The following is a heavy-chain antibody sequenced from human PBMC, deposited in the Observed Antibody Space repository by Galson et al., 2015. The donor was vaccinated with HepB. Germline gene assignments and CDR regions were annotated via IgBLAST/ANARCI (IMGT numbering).Heavy chain of an antibody. D-gene: IGHD3-16*02. CDR1: GFTFSDYY. CDR3: ARGGLSYREFDY. Sequence: SLRLSCAASGFTFSDYYMSWIRQAPGKGLEWVSYISTSGSTIYYADSVKGRFTISRDNANNSLYLQMNSLGAEDTAVYYCARGGLSYREFDYWGQGTLVTVSS. CDR2: ISTSGSTI. J-gene: IGHJ4*02. V-gene: IGHV3-11*01.